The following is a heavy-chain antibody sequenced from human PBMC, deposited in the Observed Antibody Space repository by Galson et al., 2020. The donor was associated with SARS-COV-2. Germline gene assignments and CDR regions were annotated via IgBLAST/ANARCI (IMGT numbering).Heavy chain of an antibody. D-gene: IGHD6-19*01. Sequence: SETLSLTCTVSGGSISSSSYYWGWIRQPPGKGLEWIGSIYYSGSTYYNPSLKSRVTISVDTSKNQFSLKLSSVTAADTAVYYCARSPSKQWLARSFPIWFDPWGQGTLVTVSS. V-gene: IGHV4-39*01. J-gene: IGHJ5*02. CDR1: GGSISSSSYY. CDR2: IYYSGST. CDR3: ARSPSKQWLARSFPIWFDP.